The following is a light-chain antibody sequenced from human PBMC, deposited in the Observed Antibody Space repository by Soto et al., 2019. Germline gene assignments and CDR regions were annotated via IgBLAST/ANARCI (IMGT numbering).Light chain of an antibody. CDR3: AQGLATPFT. CDR1: RNLLHSNGYYY. J-gene: IGKJ4*01. V-gene: IGKV2-28*01. CDR2: LGS. Sequence: EIVLTQSPLSLPVTPGEPASISWRSSRNLLHSNGYYYLDWYLQKPGQSPQLLIYLGSNRASGVPDRFSGSGSGTDFTLTISRVEAEDVGVYFCAQGLATPFTFGGGTKVEIK.